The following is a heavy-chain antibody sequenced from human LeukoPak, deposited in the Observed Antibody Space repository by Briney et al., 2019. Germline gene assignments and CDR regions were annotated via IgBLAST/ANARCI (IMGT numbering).Heavy chain of an antibody. CDR1: GLTFSNYG. J-gene: IGHJ4*02. D-gene: IGHD5-12*01. CDR2: ISYDGSSK. CDR3: ASARALYGYSGYDEPYFDY. V-gene: IGHV3-30*03. Sequence: GGSLRLSCAASGLTFSNYGMHWVRQAPGKGLEWVAVISYDGSSKNYADSVKGRFTISRDKSKNTLYLQMNSLRAEDTAVYYCASARALYGYSGYDEPYFDYWGQGTLVTVSS.